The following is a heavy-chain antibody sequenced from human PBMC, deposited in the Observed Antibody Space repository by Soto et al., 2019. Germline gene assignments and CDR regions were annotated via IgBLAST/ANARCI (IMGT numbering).Heavy chain of an antibody. J-gene: IGHJ4*02. V-gene: IGHV2-5*01. D-gene: IGHD2-8*01. CDR2: LLWNDER. CDR3: AHSLVGCGYGGCFTDFDY. CDR1: GFSLSTSGVG. Sequence: QITLKESGPTFVKPTQTLTLTCSFSGFSLSTSGVGVGWIRQPPGEALEWFALLLWNDERHYSPFLKGRLTITKDTSKNQVVLTMTNMDPVDTATYYCAHSLVGCGYGGCFTDFDYWGQGALVTVSS.